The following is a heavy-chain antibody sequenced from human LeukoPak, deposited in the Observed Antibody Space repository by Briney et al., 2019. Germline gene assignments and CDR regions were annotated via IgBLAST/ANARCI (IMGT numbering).Heavy chain of an antibody. Sequence: PSETLSLTCTVSGGSISSYYWSWIRQPPGKGLECIGYIYYSGTTNYNPSLKSRVTISVDTSKNQFSLKLRSVTAADTAVYYCARGGDYLFEYWGQGTLVTVSS. V-gene: IGHV4-59*01. D-gene: IGHD4-17*01. CDR1: GGSISSYY. CDR3: ARGGDYLFEY. J-gene: IGHJ4*02. CDR2: IYYSGTT.